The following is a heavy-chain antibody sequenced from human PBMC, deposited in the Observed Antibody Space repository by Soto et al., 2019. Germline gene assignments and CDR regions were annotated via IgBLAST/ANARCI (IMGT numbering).Heavy chain of an antibody. J-gene: IGHJ4*02. V-gene: IGHV3-23*01. CDR1: GFTFSTHA. CDR3: ANKWAMDD. CDR2: LSAASGNT. Sequence: PGRSLRLSCAASGFTFSTHAMTWVRQAPGEGLEWVSSLSAASGNTYYADSVKGRFTISRDNSKSTLYLQMDSLRAEDTAVYYCANKWAMDDWGQGTLVTGS. D-gene: IGHD2-8*01.